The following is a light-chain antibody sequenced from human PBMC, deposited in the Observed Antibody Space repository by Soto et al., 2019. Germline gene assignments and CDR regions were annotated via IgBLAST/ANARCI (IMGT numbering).Light chain of an antibody. CDR2: DAS. Sequence: DIQMTQSPSSLSASVGNRVTITCQASQDIATYLNWYQQKPGKAPNLLIYDASNLETGVPSRFSGGGSGTHFTLTITSLRPEDCATYSCQQSSTPPWTFGQGTKVEV. CDR3: QQSSTPPWT. J-gene: IGKJ1*01. CDR1: QDIATY. V-gene: IGKV1-33*01.